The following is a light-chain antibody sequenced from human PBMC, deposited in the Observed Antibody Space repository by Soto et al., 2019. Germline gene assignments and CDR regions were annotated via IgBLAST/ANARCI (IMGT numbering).Light chain of an antibody. J-gene: IGKJ4*01. CDR3: QQRRNWT. V-gene: IGKV3-11*01. Sequence: EIVLTQSPATLSLSPGERATLSCRASQSVSSYLAWYQQKPGQAPRLLIYDASNRATGIPARFSGSGSGTDFTLTISRLEPEDFAVYYCQQRRNWTFGGGNKVEIK. CDR1: QSVSSY. CDR2: DAS.